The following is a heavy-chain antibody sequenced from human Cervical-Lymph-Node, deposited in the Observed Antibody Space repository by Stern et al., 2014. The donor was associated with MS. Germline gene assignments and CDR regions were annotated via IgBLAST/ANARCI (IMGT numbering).Heavy chain of an antibody. V-gene: IGHV3-30-3*01. CDR2: ISTDGSAT. CDR1: GFTFSNFA. CDR3: ARDLGY. Sequence: VQLVESGGGVVQPGRSLRLSCAASGFTFSNFAMNWFRQSPDKGLQWLAAISTDGSATNYADSVKGRFTISRDSSKDTLYLEMNSLTTDDTAVFYCARDLGYWGQGTLVTVSS. J-gene: IGHJ4*02.